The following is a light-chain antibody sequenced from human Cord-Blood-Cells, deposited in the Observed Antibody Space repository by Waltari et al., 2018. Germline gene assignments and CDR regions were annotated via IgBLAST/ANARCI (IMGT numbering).Light chain of an antibody. CDR2: LGS. CDR3: MQALQTPLT. CDR1: QSLLHSNGYNY. V-gene: IGKV2-28*01. Sequence: IVMTPSPLSLPVTPGEPASIPCRSSQSLLHSNGYNYLDWYLQKPGQSPQLLIYLGSNRASGVPDRFSGSGSGTDFTLKISRVEAEDVGVYYCMQALQTPLTFGGGTKVEIK. J-gene: IGKJ4*01.